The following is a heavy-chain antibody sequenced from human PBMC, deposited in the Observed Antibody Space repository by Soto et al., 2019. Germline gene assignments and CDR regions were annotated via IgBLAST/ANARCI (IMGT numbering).Heavy chain of an antibody. CDR2: INQDGSAK. CDR1: EFIFNTHW. V-gene: IGHV3-7*03. Sequence: GGSLRLSCVASEFIFNTHWRSWVRQEPGKGLEWVASINQDGSAKKYGKSVEGRFTISRDNDKNSRYLQTNNLSPADTVVYYCAKCGSGCYYSVSGQGCTVTVSS. J-gene: IGHJ6*02. CDR3: AKCGSGCYYSV. D-gene: IGHD3-10*01.